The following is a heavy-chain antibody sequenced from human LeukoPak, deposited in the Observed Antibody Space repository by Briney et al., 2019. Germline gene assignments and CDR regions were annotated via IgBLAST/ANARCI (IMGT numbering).Heavy chain of an antibody. Sequence: ASVKVSCKASGYTFTSYDINWVRQAPGQGLEWMGWINPNSGGTNYAQKFQGRVTMTRDTSISTAYMELSRLRSDDTAVYYCARLRYCSGGSCYSGIDYWGQGTLVTVSS. V-gene: IGHV1-2*02. CDR2: INPNSGGT. J-gene: IGHJ4*02. CDR3: ARLRYCSGGSCYSGIDY. D-gene: IGHD2-15*01. CDR1: GYTFTSYD.